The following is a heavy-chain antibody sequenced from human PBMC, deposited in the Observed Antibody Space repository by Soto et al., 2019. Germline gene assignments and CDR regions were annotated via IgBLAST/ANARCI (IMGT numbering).Heavy chain of an antibody. CDR3: ARRYYGSGSPFDY. J-gene: IGHJ4*02. D-gene: IGHD3-10*01. V-gene: IGHV4-59*08. Sequence: SETLSLTCTVSGGPIGSYYWSWIRQPPGKGLEWIAYIYYSGSTEYNPSLKSRVTISVDTSKNQFSLKLSSVTAADTAVYYCARRYYGSGSPFDYWGQGALVTVSS. CDR2: IYYSGST. CDR1: GGPIGSYY.